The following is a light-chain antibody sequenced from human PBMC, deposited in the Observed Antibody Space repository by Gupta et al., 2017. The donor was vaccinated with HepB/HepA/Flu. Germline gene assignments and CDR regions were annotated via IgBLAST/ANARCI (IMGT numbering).Light chain of an antibody. V-gene: IGKV3-11*01. CDR2: DAS. J-gene: IGKJ4*01. CDR1: QSISIH. Sequence: EIVLTQSPATLSLSPGERATLSCRTSQSISIHLVWYQQKPGQAPRLLINDASNRATGIPARFSGSGSGTDFTLTISSLEPEDFAVYYCQQRTSWPLTFGGGTKVEIK. CDR3: QQRTSWPLT.